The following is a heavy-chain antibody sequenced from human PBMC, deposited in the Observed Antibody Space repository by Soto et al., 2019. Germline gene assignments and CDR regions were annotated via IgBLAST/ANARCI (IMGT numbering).Heavy chain of an antibody. J-gene: IGHJ4*02. CDR2: ISGSGGST. Sequence: GGSLRLSCAASGFTFSSYAMSWVRQAPGKGLEWVSAISGSGGSTYYADSVKGRFTISRDNSKNTLYLQMNSLRAEDTAVYYCAKVTSDFWSGYHYYFDYWGQGTLVTVSS. CDR1: GFTFSSYA. V-gene: IGHV3-23*01. CDR3: AKVTSDFWSGYHYYFDY. D-gene: IGHD3-3*01.